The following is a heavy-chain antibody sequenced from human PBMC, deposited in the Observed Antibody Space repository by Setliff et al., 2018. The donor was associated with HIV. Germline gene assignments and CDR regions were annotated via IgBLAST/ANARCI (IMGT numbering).Heavy chain of an antibody. D-gene: IGHD3-10*01. V-gene: IGHV4-39*01. CDR3: AKLLLRSWDGSENSYKPYYFDY. Sequence: PSETLSLTCTVSGDSISRRIYYWGWIRQPPGKGLEWIGNFYYSGSSHYNPSLKSRVTISVDTSKNQFSMKLISVSAADTAVYYCAKLLLRSWDGSENSYKPYYFDYWGQGTLVTVSS. CDR1: GDSISRRIYY. J-gene: IGHJ4*02. CDR2: FYYSGSS.